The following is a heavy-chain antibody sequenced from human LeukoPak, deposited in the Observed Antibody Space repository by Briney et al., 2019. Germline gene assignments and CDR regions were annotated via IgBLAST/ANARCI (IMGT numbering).Heavy chain of an antibody. D-gene: IGHD3-3*01. CDR1: GFTFSSYA. CDR3: AKFGRYDFWSGYHRG. V-gene: IGHV3-23*01. J-gene: IGHJ4*02. Sequence: GGSLRLSCAASGFTFSSYAMSWVRQAPGKGLEWVSAISGSGGSAYYADSVKGRFTISRDNSKNTLYLQMNSLRAEDTAVYYCAKFGRYDFWSGYHRGWGQGTRVTVSS. CDR2: ISGSGGSA.